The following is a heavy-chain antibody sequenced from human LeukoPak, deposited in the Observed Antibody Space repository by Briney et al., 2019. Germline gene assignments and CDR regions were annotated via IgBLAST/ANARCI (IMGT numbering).Heavy chain of an antibody. CDR3: ARERGGGYCSGGSCDDDAFDI. CDR2: IYYSGST. D-gene: IGHD2-15*01. J-gene: IGHJ3*02. CDR1: SGSISSYY. Sequence: SETLSLTCTVSSGSISSYYWSWIRQPPGKGLEWIGYIYYSGSTNYNPSLKSRVTISVDTSKNQFSLKLSSVTAADTAVYYCARERGGGYCSGGSCDDDAFDIWGQGTMVTVSS. V-gene: IGHV4-59*01.